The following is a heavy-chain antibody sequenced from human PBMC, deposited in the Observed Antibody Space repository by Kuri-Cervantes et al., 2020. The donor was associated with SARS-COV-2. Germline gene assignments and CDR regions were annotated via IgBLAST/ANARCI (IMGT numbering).Heavy chain of an antibody. Sequence: SVKVSCKASGDTFSSYAISWVRQAPGQGLEWMGGIIPIFCTTNYAQKFQVRVTITADKSTSTAYMELSSLRSEDTAAYYCARVIPLNSMIVLVHGFDIWGQGTMVTVSS. V-gene: IGHV1-69*06. CDR2: IIPIFCTT. J-gene: IGHJ3*02. CDR3: ARVIPLNSMIVLVHGFDI. D-gene: IGHD3-22*01. CDR1: GDTFSSYA.